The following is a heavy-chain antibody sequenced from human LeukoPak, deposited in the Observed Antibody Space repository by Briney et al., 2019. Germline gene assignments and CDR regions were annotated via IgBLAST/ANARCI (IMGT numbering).Heavy chain of an antibody. Sequence: SQTLSLTCTVSGGSMSSGGYYWTWIRQHPGKGLEWIAYIYYSGTTSYNPSLKSRVTISVDTSKNQFSLKLTSVTAADTAVYYCARDRGGYNRFDSWGQGTLVTVSS. CDR3: ARDRGGYNRFDS. D-gene: IGHD5-24*01. CDR1: GGSMSSGGYY. CDR2: IYYSGTT. J-gene: IGHJ4*02. V-gene: IGHV4-31*03.